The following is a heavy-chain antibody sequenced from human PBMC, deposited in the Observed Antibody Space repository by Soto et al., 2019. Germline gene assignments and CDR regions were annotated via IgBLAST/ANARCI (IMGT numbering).Heavy chain of an antibody. CDR3: ARGRANGSGTYIY. D-gene: IGHD3-10*01. CDR1: GDSIVSYY. Sequence: SETLSLTCTVSGDSIVSYYWSWIRQPPGKGLEWIGYIYYSGSTNYNPSLKSRVTISVDTSKNQFSLKLSSVTAADTAVYYCARGRANGSGTYIYWGQGTLVTVSS. V-gene: IGHV4-59*01. CDR2: IYYSGST. J-gene: IGHJ4*02.